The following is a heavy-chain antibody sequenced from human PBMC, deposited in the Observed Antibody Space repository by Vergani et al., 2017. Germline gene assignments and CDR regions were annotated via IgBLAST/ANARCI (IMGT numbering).Heavy chain of an antibody. V-gene: IGHV4-4*03. CDR2: IHHSGST. Sequence: QVQLQESGPGLVKPPRTLSLTCAVSGGSISSSNWWSWVRQLPGKGLEWNGEIHHSGSTNYNPSLKSRVTISVDKSKNQFALKLSSVTAADTAVYYCARHGGGDYIPSWCDPWGQGTLVTVSS. CDR3: ARHGGGDYIPSWCDP. J-gene: IGHJ5*02. CDR1: GGSISSSNW. D-gene: IGHD2-21*01.